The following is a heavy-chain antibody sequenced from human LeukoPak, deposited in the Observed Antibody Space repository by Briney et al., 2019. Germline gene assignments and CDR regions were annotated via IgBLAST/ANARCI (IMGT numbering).Heavy chain of an antibody. J-gene: IGHJ4*02. CDR2: INHSGST. CDR1: GGSFSGYY. D-gene: IGHD3-22*01. CDR3: ARGDYYDSSGYCTFDY. Sequence: SETLSLTCAVYGGSFSGYYWSWIRQPPGKGLEWIGEINHSGSTNYNPSLKSRVTISVDTSKNQFSLKLSSVTAEDTAVYYCARGDYYDSSGYCTFDYWGQGTLVTVSS. V-gene: IGHV4-34*01.